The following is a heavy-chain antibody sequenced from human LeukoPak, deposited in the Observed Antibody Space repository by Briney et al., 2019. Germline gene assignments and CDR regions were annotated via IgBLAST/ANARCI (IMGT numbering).Heavy chain of an antibody. J-gene: IGHJ4*02. V-gene: IGHV3-7*01. CDR1: GFTFSSYW. CDR2: IKQDGSEK. D-gene: IGHD3-22*01. Sequence: GGSLRLSCAASGFTFSSYWMSWVRQAPGKGLEWVANIKQDGSEKYYVDSVKGRFTISRDNSKNTLSLHMNSLRAEDTAVYYCASLYDSSGYYYGFDYWGQGTLVTVSS. CDR3: ASLYDSSGYYYGFDY.